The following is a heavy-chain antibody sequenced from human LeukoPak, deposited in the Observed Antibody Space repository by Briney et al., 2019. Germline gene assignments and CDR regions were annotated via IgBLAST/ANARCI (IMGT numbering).Heavy chain of an antibody. D-gene: IGHD2-2*01. CDR3: ARGPAVVPAAIDY. V-gene: IGHV1-69*05. CDR1: GGTFSSYA. J-gene: IGHJ4*02. CDR2: IIPIFGTA. Sequence: PSVKVSCKASGGTFSSYAISWVRQAPGQGLEWMGGIIPIFGTANYAQKFQGRVTITTDESTSTAYMELSSLRSEDTAVYYCARGPAVVPAAIDYWGQGTLVTVSS.